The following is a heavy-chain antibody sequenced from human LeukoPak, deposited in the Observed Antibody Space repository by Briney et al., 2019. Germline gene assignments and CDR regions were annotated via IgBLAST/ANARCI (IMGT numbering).Heavy chain of an antibody. CDR3: ARDAPNYTFDP. CDR2: INPSSGST. V-gene: IGHV1-46*01. Sequence: ASVKVSCKASGYTFTNYYIHWVRQAPGQGLEWMGIINPSSGSTTSAQKFQGRVSMTRDTSASTVYMELSSLRSEDTAVYYCARDAPNYTFDPWGQGTLVTVSS. D-gene: IGHD4/OR15-4a*01. J-gene: IGHJ5*02. CDR1: GYTFTNYY.